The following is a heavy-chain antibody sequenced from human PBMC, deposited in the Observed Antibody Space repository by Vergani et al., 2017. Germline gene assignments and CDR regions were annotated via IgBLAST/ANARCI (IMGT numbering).Heavy chain of an antibody. Sequence: QVQLQQWGAGLLKPSETLSLTCAVYGGSFSGYYWSWIRQPPGKGLEWIGEINHSGSTNYNPSLKSRVTISVDTSKNQFSLKLSSVTAADTAVYYGARGPFQWSPFDYWGQGTLVTVSS. CDR3: ARGPFQWSPFDY. D-gene: IGHD2-8*01. CDR1: GGSFSGYY. CDR2: INHSGST. J-gene: IGHJ4*02. V-gene: IGHV4-34*01.